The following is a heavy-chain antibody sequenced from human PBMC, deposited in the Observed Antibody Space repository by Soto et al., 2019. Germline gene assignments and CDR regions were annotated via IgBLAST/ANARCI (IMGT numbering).Heavy chain of an antibody. Sequence: SGGSLRLSCAASGFTFGYYAMGWVRQAPGKGLEWVSAISSSASSTYYADSVKGRFTISRDNSKNTLYLQMNSLRAEDTAIFYCAKAPVAGTPYYFDYWGQGTLVTVSS. CDR3: AKAPVAGTPYYFDY. V-gene: IGHV3-23*01. CDR1: GFTFGYYA. CDR2: ISSSASST. D-gene: IGHD6-19*01. J-gene: IGHJ4*02.